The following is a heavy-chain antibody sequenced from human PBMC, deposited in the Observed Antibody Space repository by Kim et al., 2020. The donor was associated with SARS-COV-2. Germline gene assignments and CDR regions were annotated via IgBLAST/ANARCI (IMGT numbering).Heavy chain of an antibody. V-gene: IGHV4-59*01. CDR1: GGSISSYY. D-gene: IGHD2-15*01. J-gene: IGHJ6*02. CDR2: IYYSGST. Sequence: SETLSLTCTVSGGSISSYYWSWIRQPPGKGLEWIGYIYYSGSTNYNPSLKSRVTISVDTSKNQFSLKLSSVTAADTAVYYCARGYCSGGSCSRFYYYYGMDVWGQGTTVTVSS. CDR3: ARGYCSGGSCSRFYYYYGMDV.